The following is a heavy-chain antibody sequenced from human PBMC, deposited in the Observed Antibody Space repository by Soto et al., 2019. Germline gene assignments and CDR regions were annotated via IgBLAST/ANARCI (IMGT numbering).Heavy chain of an antibody. Sequence: SETLSLTCTVSGGPIRSNSHYWGWIRQSPGTGLEGIGHIDESGDSYYNLSLKSPVTIFVDTSKNQFSLKLISVTDADSATYYCAREEGYVYCRGQVVMVTVAT. D-gene: IGHD2-8*02. CDR1: GGPIRSNSHY. V-gene: IGHV4-39*02. CDR3: AREEGYVYC. CDR2: IDESGDS. J-gene: IGHJ4*02.